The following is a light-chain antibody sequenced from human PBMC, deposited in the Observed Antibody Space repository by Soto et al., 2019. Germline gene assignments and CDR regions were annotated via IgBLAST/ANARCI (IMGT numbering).Light chain of an antibody. CDR1: QSIGSY. Sequence: DIQMTQSPSPLSGSVRDRVAITWRASQSIGSYLNWYQQKPGKAPKLLIYKASTLKSGVPSRFSGSGSGTEFTLTISSLQPDDFATYYCQHYNSYSEALAQGTKVDI. CDR2: KAS. V-gene: IGKV1-5*03. J-gene: IGKJ1*01. CDR3: QHYNSYSEA.